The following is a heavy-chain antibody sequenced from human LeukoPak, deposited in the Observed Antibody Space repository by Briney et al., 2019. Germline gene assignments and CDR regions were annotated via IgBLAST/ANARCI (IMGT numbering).Heavy chain of an antibody. CDR3: ARRGGSSRGSQGDDY. V-gene: IGHV3-74*01. D-gene: IGHD6-13*01. J-gene: IGHJ4*02. CDR2: MNTDGSKI. Sequence: PGGSLRLSCAASGFTFSSYWMHWVRQPPGKGLVWVSRMNTDGSKIGYADSVKGRFTISRDNARNSLFLQMNSLRAEDTAVYYCARRGGSSRGSQGDDYWGQGTQVTVSS. CDR1: GFTFSSYW.